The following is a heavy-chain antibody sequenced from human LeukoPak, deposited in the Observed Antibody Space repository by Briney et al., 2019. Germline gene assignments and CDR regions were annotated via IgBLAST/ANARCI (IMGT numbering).Heavy chain of an antibody. CDR2: ISSSSSYI. D-gene: IGHD3-3*01. CDR3: ARDSTYYDFWSGYYFPKISDY. CDR1: GFTFSSYS. J-gene: IGHJ4*02. V-gene: IGHV3-21*01. Sequence: GGSLRLSCAASGFTFSSYSMNWVRQAPGKGLEWVSSISSSSSYIYYADSVKGRFTISRDNAKNSLYLQMNSLRAEDTAVYYCARDSTYYDFWSGYYFPKISDYWGQGTLVTVSS.